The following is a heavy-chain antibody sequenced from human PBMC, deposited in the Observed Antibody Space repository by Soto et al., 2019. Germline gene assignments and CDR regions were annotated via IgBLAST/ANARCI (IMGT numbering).Heavy chain of an antibody. CDR2: VYPRDSDT. CDR1: GYIFIDYW. Sequence: GESLKISCKASGYIFIDYWIGWVRQMPGKGLEWMGIVYPRDSDTRYSPSFQGQVTISADRSTGTAFLQWRSLKASDTALYYCVRPTLPGYSIHFNSWGEGTLGT. CDR3: VRPTLPGYSIHFNS. D-gene: IGHD2-15*01. V-gene: IGHV5-51*01. J-gene: IGHJ4*02.